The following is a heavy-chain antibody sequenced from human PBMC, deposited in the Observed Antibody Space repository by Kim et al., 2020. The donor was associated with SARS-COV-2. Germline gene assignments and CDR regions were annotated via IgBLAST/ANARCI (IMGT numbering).Heavy chain of an antibody. V-gene: IGHV3-30*04. CDR1: GFTFSSYA. CDR3: ARGRDYYGSGSYVAAPSGGLDFDP. Sequence: GGSLRLSCAASGFTFSSYAMHWVRQAPGKGLEWVAVISYDGSNKYYADSVKGRFTISRDNSKNTLYLQMNSLRAEDTAVYYCARGRDYYGSGSYVAAPSGGLDFDPWGQGTMVTVSS. D-gene: IGHD3-10*01. CDR2: ISYDGSNK. J-gene: IGHJ5*02.